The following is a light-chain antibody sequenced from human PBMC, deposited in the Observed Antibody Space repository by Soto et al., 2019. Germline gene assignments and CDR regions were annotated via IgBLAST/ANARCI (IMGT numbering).Light chain of an antibody. CDR2: DVS. Sequence: QSALNQPASVYGSPGQSITIYCTRTSSDVGGYNYVSWYQQHPGKAPKLMIYDVSNRPSGVSNRFSGSKSGNTASLTISGLQAEDEADYYCSSSTSSTTLYVFGTGTKVTVL. J-gene: IGLJ1*01. CDR1: SSDVGGYNY. CDR3: SSSTSSTTLYV. V-gene: IGLV2-14*01.